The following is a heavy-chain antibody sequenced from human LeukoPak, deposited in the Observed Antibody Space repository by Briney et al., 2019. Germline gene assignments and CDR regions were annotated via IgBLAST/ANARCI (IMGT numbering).Heavy chain of an antibody. D-gene: IGHD6-19*01. J-gene: IGHJ5*02. V-gene: IGHV6-1*01. Sequence: KRSQTLSLTCAISGDSVSSNSAAWNWIRQSPSRGLEWLGRTYYRSKWYNDYAVSVKSRITINPDTSKNQFSLQLNSVTPEDTAVYYCAREDSSGWHGGGDWFDPWGQGTLVTVSS. CDR1: GDSVSSNSAA. CDR3: AREDSSGWHGGGDWFDP. CDR2: TYYRSKWYN.